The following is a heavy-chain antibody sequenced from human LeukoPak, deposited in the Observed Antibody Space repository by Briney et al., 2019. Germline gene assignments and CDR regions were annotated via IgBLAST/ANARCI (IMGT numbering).Heavy chain of an antibody. CDR2: IYYSGST. V-gene: IGHV4-59*01. Sequence: PSETLSLTCTVSGASISSYYWSWIRQPPGKGRDWIGYIYYSGSTNYNPSLKSRATISVDTSKNQFSLKLNSVTAADTAVYYCARSRSSSWFLFDYWGQGTLVTVSS. D-gene: IGHD6-13*01. J-gene: IGHJ4*02. CDR3: ARSRSSSWFLFDY. CDR1: GASISSYY.